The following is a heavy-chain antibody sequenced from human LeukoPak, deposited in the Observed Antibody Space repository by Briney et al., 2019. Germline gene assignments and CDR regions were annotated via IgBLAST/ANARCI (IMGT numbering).Heavy chain of an antibody. J-gene: IGHJ4*02. Sequence: GGSLRLSCAASGFTFSSYGMHWVRQAPGKGLEWVAFIRYDGSNKYYADSVKGRFTISRDNSKNTLYLQMNSLRAEDTAVYYCAKVEGSMSSWYEDYWGQGTLVTVSS. CDR1: GFTFSSYG. D-gene: IGHD6-13*01. CDR2: IRYDGSNK. CDR3: AKVEGSMSSWYEDY. V-gene: IGHV3-30*02.